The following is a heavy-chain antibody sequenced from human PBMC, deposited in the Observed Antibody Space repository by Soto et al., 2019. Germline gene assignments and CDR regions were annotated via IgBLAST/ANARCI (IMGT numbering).Heavy chain of an antibody. CDR2: ISAYNGNT. Sequence: ASVKVSCKASGYTFTSYGISWVRQAPGQGLEWMGWISAYNGNTNYAQKLQGRVTMTTDTSTSTAYMELRSLRSDDTAVYYCARVSRYNWNYDAFDIWGQGTMVTVSS. CDR3: ARVSRYNWNYDAFDI. D-gene: IGHD1-7*01. CDR1: GYTFTSYG. V-gene: IGHV1-18*01. J-gene: IGHJ3*02.